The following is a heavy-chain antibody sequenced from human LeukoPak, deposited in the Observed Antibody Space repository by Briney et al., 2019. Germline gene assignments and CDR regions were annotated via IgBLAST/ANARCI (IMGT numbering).Heavy chain of an antibody. D-gene: IGHD3-9*01. CDR1: GFTFSSYW. CDR3: AKEGNYDILTGYYSDY. V-gene: IGHV3-48*04. CDR2: ISSSGSTI. Sequence: QTGGSLRLSCAASGFTFSSYWMSWVRQAPGKGLEWVSYISSSGSTIYYADSVKGRFTISRDNAKNSLYLQMNSLRAEDTAVYYCAKEGNYDILTGYYSDYWGQGTLVTVSS. J-gene: IGHJ4*02.